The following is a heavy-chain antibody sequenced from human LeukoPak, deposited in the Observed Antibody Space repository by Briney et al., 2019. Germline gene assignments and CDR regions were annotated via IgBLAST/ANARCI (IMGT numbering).Heavy chain of an antibody. V-gene: IGHV4-30-2*01. Sequence: TLSLTCAVSGGAISSGGYSWSWIRQPPGKGLEWIGDIYHSGSTYYNPSLKSRVTISVDRSKNQFSLKLSSVTAADTAVYYSARVDTAMVYQIDYWGHGTLVTAAS. CDR1: GGAISSGGYS. CDR2: IYHSGST. CDR3: ARVDTAMVYQIDY. J-gene: IGHJ4*01. D-gene: IGHD5-18*01.